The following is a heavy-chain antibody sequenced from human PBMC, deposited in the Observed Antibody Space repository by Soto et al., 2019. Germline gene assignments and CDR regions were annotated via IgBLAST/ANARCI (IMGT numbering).Heavy chain of an antibody. D-gene: IGHD6-13*01. CDR3: ARGPSVGSTVTGWFDP. CDR2: ISAYNGNT. Sequence: VASVKVSCKASGYTFTSYGISWVRQAPGQGLEWMGWISAYNGNTNYAQKLQGRVTMTTDTSTSTAYMELRSLRSDDTAVYYCARGPSVGSTVTGWFDPWGQGTLVTVSS. CDR1: GYTFTSYG. V-gene: IGHV1-18*01. J-gene: IGHJ5*02.